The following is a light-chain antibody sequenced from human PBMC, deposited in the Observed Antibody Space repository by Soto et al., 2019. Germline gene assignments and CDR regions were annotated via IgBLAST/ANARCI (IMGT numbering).Light chain of an antibody. CDR3: CSYAGRYTWV. CDR1: SSDVGGYDY. Sequence: QSALTQPRSVSGSPGQSVTISCTGTSSDVGGYDYVSWYQHHPGIAPKLMIYDVTNRPSGVPDRFSGSKSGNTASLTISGLQAEDEADYYCCSYAGRYTWVFGGGTTLTVL. J-gene: IGLJ3*02. V-gene: IGLV2-11*01. CDR2: DVT.